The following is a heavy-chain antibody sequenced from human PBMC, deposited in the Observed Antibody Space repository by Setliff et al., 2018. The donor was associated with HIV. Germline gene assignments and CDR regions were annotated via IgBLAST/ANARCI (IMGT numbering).Heavy chain of an antibody. CDR3: ARVGLVQLERRGLNYFDY. D-gene: IGHD1-1*01. V-gene: IGHV3-48*01. CDR2: ISSSSSTI. CDR1: GLIFSDAW. J-gene: IGHJ4*02. Sequence: GGSLRLSCAVSGLIFSDAWVSWVRQAPGKGQEWVSYISSSSSTIYYADSVKGRFTISRDNSKNTLYLQMNSLRAEDTAVYYCARVGLVQLERRGLNYFDYWGQGTLVTVSS.